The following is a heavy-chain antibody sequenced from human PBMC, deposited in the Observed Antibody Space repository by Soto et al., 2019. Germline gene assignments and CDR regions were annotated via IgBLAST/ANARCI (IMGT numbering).Heavy chain of an antibody. V-gene: IGHV1-18*01. CDR3: ARNVGPPLHYYYYGMDV. Sequence: GASVKVSCKASGYTFTSYGISWVRQAPGQGLEWMGWISAYNGNTNYAQKHQGRVTMTTDTSTSTAYMEQRSLRSDDTAVYYCARNVGPPLHYYYYGMDVWGQGTTVTVSS. J-gene: IGHJ6*02. CDR2: ISAYNGNT. CDR1: GYTFTSYG.